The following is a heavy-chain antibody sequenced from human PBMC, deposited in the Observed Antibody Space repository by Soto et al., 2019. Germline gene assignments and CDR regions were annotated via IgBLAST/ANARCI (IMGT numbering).Heavy chain of an antibody. J-gene: IGHJ3*02. CDR3: ARVERGTATTVVDAFDI. D-gene: IGHD1-1*01. V-gene: IGHV4-34*01. Sequence: QVQLQQWGAGLLKPSETLSLTCAVYGGFVTSGSYYWSWIRQPPGKGLEWIGEMSHSGGTHFNPSLKHPVTISVDTSKNQFTLKMSSVTAADTALYYCARVERGTATTVVDAFDIWGPGTMVTVSS. CDR2: MSHSGGT. CDR1: GGFVTSGSYY.